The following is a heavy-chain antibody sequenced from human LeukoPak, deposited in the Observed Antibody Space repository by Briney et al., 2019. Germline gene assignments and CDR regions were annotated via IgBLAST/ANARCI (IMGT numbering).Heavy chain of an antibody. CDR1: GFTFSSYA. CDR3: ARPTTASTIYEYYFDY. J-gene: IGHJ4*02. V-gene: IGHV3-30-3*01. CDR2: ILYDGGNK. D-gene: IGHD4-11*01. Sequence: GRSLRLSCAASGFTFSSYAMHWVRQAPGKGLEWVAVILYDGGNKYYADSVKGRFTISRDNSKNTLYLEMSSLRAEDTAAYYCARPTTASTIYEYYFDYWGQGTLVTVSS.